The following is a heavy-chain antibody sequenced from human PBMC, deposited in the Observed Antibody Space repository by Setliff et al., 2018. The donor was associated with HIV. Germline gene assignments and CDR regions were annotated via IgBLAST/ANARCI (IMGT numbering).Heavy chain of an antibody. CDR3: AKDPYSGTFTLYYFDY. D-gene: IGHD1-26*01. CDR1: GFIFSDYY. V-gene: IGHV3-11*01. CDR2: ISPDGKTI. Sequence: GGSLRLSCAASGFIFSDYYMSWVRQAPGKGLEFVAHISPDGKTIHFADAVKGRFTISRDNAKNSLYLQMNSLRAEDTAIYYCAKDPYSGTFTLYYFDYWGQGTLVTVSS. J-gene: IGHJ4*02.